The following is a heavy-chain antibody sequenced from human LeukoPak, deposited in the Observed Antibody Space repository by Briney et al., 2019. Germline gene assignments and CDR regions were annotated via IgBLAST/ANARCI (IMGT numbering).Heavy chain of an antibody. J-gene: IGHJ5*02. CDR1: GYTFTSYY. D-gene: IGHD5-18*01. Sequence: ASVKVSCKASGYTFTSYYMHWVRQAPGQGLEWMGIIHPSGGDTSYAQKFQGRVTMTRDTSTSTVYMELSSLRSEDTALYYCARAYTAMVYWFDPWGQGTLVTVSS. V-gene: IGHV1-46*01. CDR3: ARAYTAMVYWFDP. CDR2: IHPSGGDT.